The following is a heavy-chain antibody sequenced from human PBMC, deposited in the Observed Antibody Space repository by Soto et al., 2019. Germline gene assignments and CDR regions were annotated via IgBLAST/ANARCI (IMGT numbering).Heavy chain of an antibody. CDR2: IIPIFGTA. J-gene: IGHJ5*02. CDR1: GGTFSSYA. D-gene: IGHD2-15*01. V-gene: IGHV1-69*13. Sequence: SVKVSCKASGGTFSSYAISWVRQAPGQGLEWMGGIIPIFGTANYAQKFQGRVTITADESTSTAYMELSSLRSEDTAVYHCARGPHHCSGGSCYSVWFDPWGQGTLVTVSS. CDR3: ARGPHHCSGGSCYSVWFDP.